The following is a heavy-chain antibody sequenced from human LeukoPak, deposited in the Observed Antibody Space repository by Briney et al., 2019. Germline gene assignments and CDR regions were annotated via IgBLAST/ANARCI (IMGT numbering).Heavy chain of an antibody. Sequence: PGGSLRLSCAASGFTFSSYAMTWVRQAPGKGLEWVAVISYDGSNKYYADSVKGRFTISRDNSKNTLYLQMNSLRAEDTAVYYCAKGSGGVVKYYFDYWGQGTLVTVSS. D-gene: IGHD3-22*01. CDR3: AKGSGGVVKYYFDY. CDR1: GFTFSSYA. J-gene: IGHJ4*02. V-gene: IGHV3-30*04. CDR2: ISYDGSNK.